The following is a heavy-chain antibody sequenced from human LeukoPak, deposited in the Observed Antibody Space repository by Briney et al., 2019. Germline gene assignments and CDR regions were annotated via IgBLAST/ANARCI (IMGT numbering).Heavy chain of an antibody. CDR3: TTAEWELREAFDI. V-gene: IGHV3-23*01. CDR2: ISGSGGST. Sequence: GGSLRLSCAASGFTFSSYAMSWVRQAPGKGLEWVSAISGSGGSTYYADSVKGRFTISRDNSKNTLYLQMNSLKTEDTAVYYCTTAEWELREAFDIWGQGTMVTVSS. CDR1: GFTFSSYA. J-gene: IGHJ3*02. D-gene: IGHD1-26*01.